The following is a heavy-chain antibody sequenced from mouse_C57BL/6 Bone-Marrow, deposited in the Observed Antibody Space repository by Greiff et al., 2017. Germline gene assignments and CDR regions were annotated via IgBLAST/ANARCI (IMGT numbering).Heavy chain of an antibody. CDR3: AREGTGAMDY. Sequence: EVMLVESGGGLVKPGGSLKLSCAASGFTFSSYAMSWVRQTPEKRLEWVATISDGGSYTYYPDNVKGRFTISRDNAKNNLYLQMSHLKSEDTAMYYCAREGTGAMDYGGQGTSVTVSA. CDR2: ISDGGSYT. V-gene: IGHV5-4*03. J-gene: IGHJ4*01. D-gene: IGHD4-1*01. CDR1: GFTFSSYA.